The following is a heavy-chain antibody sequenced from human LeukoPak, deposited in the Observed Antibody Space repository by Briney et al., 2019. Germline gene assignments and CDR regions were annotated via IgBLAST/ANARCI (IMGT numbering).Heavy chain of an antibody. D-gene: IGHD3-22*01. Sequence: ASVKVSCKASGYTFTSYYMHWVRQAPGQGLEWMGIINPSGGSTSYVQKFQGRVTMTRDTSTSTVYMELSSLRSEDTAVYYCARVRAYYYDSSGPYSDYWGQGTLVTVSS. CDR3: ARVRAYYYDSSGPYSDY. V-gene: IGHV1-46*01. CDR1: GYTFTSYY. J-gene: IGHJ4*02. CDR2: INPSGGST.